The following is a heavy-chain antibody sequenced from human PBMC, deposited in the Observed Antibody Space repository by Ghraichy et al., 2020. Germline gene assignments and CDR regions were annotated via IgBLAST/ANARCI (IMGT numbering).Heavy chain of an antibody. Sequence: GGSLRLSCAASGFTFSTYAMTWVRQAPGKGLEWVSTIRGDGDTTYYADSVKGRFTISRDNSKNTLYLQLKSLRAEDTAVYYCGKNGDSYDVLTGFDYYYGMDVWGQGTTVTVSS. CDR3: GKNGDSYDVLTGFDYYYGMDV. V-gene: IGHV3-23*01. CDR2: IRGDGDTT. J-gene: IGHJ6*02. CDR1: GFTFSTYA. D-gene: IGHD3-9*01.